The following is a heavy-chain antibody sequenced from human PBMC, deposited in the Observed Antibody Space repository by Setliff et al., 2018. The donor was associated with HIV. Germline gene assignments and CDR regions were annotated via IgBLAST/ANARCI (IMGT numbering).Heavy chain of an antibody. CDR2: IKQDGSEK. CDR3: ARVVLPSEGMDY. D-gene: IGHD6-13*01. CDR1: GFSFSDYY. J-gene: IGHJ4*02. Sequence: PGGSLRLSCAASGFSFSDYYMSWVRQAPGKGLEWVANIKQDGSEKYYVDSVKGRFTVSRDNAKNSLYLQMNILRAEDTAVYYWARVVLPSEGMDYWGQGTLVTVSS. V-gene: IGHV3-7*01.